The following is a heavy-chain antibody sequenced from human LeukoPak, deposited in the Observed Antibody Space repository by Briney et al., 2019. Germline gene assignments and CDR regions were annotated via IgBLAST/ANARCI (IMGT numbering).Heavy chain of an antibody. CDR1: GFTFSPYR. CDR2: MNSDGSSI. V-gene: IGHV3-74*01. Sequence: PGGSLRLSCAASGFTFSPYRMHWVRQGPGKGRVWVSGMNSDGSSIVYADSVNGRFTISRDNAKNTLYLQMNSLRAEDTAVYYCARGESSSWYDWGQGTLVTVSS. D-gene: IGHD6-13*01. J-gene: IGHJ4*02. CDR3: ARGESSSWYD.